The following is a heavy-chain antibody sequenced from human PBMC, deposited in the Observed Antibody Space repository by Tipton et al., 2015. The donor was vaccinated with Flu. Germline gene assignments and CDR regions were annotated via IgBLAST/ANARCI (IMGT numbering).Heavy chain of an antibody. CDR2: IYYSGST. V-gene: IGHV4-39*01. CDR1: GGSISSSSYY. CDR3: ATKEVSYCSGGSCYSYYFDY. J-gene: IGHJ4*02. D-gene: IGHD2-15*01. Sequence: TLSLTCTVSGGSISSSSYYWGWIRQPPGKGLVWIGSIYYSGSTYYNPSLKSRVTISVDTSKNQFSLKLSSVTAAATAVYYCATKEVSYCSGGSCYSYYFDYWGQRTLVTVSS.